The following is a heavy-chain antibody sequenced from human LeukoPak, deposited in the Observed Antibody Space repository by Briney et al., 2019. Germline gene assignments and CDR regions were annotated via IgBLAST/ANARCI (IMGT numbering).Heavy chain of an antibody. J-gene: IGHJ4*02. D-gene: IGHD3-10*01. V-gene: IGHV1-69*13. Sequence: SVKVSCKASGGTFSSYAISWVRQAPGQGLEWMGGIIPIFGTANYAQKFQGRVTITADESTSTAYMELSSLRSEDTAVYYCARSRITMVRGVIRKTFDCWGQGTLVTVSS. CDR2: IIPIFGTA. CDR3: ARSRITMVRGVIRKTFDC. CDR1: GGTFSSYA.